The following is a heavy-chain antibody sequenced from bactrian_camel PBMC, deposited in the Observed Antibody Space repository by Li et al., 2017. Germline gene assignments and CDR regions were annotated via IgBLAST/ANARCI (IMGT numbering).Heavy chain of an antibody. V-gene: IGHV3S55*01. CDR1: GFAFGDRD. Sequence: HVQLVESGGGSVQPGGSLRLSCTVSGFAFGDRDMEWYRQNSEYECELVSTISSTGRTFYAASVKDRFTISQDRAKNAVYLQMNSLKPGDTAMYSCAAIYGRDCGQWNAFLRGRADYWGQGTQVTVS. D-gene: IGHD1*01. J-gene: IGHJ4*01. CDR3: AAIYGRDCGQWNAFLRGRADY. CDR2: ISSTGRT.